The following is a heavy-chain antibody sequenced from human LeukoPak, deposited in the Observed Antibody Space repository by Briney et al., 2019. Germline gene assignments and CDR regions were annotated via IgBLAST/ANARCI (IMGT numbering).Heavy chain of an antibody. V-gene: IGHV3-21*01. CDR1: GFTFSSYS. CDR2: ISSSSSYI. Sequence: PGGSLRLSCAASGFTFSSYSMNWVRQAPGKGLEWVSSISSSSSYIYYADSVKGRFTISRDNAKNSLYLQMNSLRAEDTAVYYCAREPDYGDYVIDYWGQGTLVTVSS. D-gene: IGHD4-17*01. J-gene: IGHJ4*02. CDR3: AREPDYGDYVIDY.